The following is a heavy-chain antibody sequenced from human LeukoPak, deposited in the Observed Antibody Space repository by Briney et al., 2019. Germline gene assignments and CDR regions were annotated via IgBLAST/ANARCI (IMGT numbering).Heavy chain of an antibody. CDR3: ARGFFDGSGSSNWFDP. CDR2: MNPNSGNT. CDR1: GYTFTSYA. Sequence: ASVNVSFTASGYTFTSYAINWVRQATGQGLEWMGWMNPNSGNTGYAQKFQGRVTMTRNTSISTAYMELSSLRSEDTAVYYCARGFFDGSGSSNWFDPWGQGTLVTVSS. V-gene: IGHV1-8*01. D-gene: IGHD3-10*01. J-gene: IGHJ5*02.